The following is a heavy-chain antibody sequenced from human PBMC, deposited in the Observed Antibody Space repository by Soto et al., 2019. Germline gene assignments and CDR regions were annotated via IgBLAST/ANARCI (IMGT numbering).Heavy chain of an antibody. Sequence: GGSLRLSCAASGFTFSNAWMSWVRQAPGKGLEWVGRIKSKTDGGTTDYAAPVKGRFTISRDDSKNTLYLQMNSLKTEDTAVYYCTTGERRYCSSTSCLYYWGQGTLVTVSS. V-gene: IGHV3-15*01. D-gene: IGHD2-2*01. CDR2: IKSKTDGGTT. CDR3: TTGERRYCSSTSCLYY. J-gene: IGHJ4*02. CDR1: GFTFSNAW.